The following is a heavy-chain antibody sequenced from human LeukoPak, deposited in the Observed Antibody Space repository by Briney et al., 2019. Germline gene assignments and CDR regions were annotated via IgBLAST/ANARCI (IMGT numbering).Heavy chain of an antibody. Sequence: QPGGSLRLSCAASGFTFSSFPMTWVRLAPGKGLEWVSTITGSGGSTYYAESVKGRFTISRDNSKNTLYLQMNSLRGEDTALYYCAKIAVRGPGGDYWGQGTLVTVSS. V-gene: IGHV3-23*01. CDR3: AKIAVRGPGGDY. CDR2: ITGSGGST. D-gene: IGHD3-10*01. CDR1: GFTFSSFP. J-gene: IGHJ4*02.